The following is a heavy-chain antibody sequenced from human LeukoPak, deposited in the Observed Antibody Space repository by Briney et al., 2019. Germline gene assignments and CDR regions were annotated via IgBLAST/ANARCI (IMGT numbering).Heavy chain of an antibody. D-gene: IGHD6-13*01. CDR2: IYPGDSNT. V-gene: IGHV5-51*01. Sequence: GASLQICGEGAGSIFTSYWIGGGRPLPGRGLEGMGIIYPGDSNTRYSPSFQGQVPISADKSTSNAYLHWSSLKASDTAMYYCARHFVPGIPAAAIDYWGQGTLVTVSS. J-gene: IGHJ4*02. CDR1: GSIFTSYW. CDR3: ARHFVPGIPAAAIDY.